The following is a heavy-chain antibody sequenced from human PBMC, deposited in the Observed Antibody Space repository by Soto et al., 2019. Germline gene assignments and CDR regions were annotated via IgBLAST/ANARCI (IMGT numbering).Heavy chain of an antibody. CDR1: GFTFSSYA. CDR3: ARRYDSISPIDY. CDR2: ISYDGSNK. Sequence: PGGSLRLSCAASGFTFSSYAMHWVRQAPGKGLEWVAVISYDGSNKYYADSVKGRFTISRDNSKNTLYLQMNSLRAEDTAVYYCARRYDSISPIDYWGQGTLVTVSS. J-gene: IGHJ4*02. D-gene: IGHD3-22*01. V-gene: IGHV3-30-3*01.